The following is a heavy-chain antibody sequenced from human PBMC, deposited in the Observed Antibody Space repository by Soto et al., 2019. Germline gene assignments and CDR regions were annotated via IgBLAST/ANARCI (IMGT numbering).Heavy chain of an antibody. J-gene: IGHJ6*02. CDR2: IRSKANSYAT. D-gene: IGHD3-9*01. CDR1: GFTFSGSA. V-gene: IGHV3-73*01. Sequence: EVQLVESGGGLVQPGGSLKLSCAASGFTFSGSAMHWVRQASGKGLEWVGRIRSKANSYATAYAASVKGRFTISRDDSNNTAYLTMNSLKTEDTAVYYCTRRYDILTGYSPPKYYYYGMDVWGQGTTVTVSS. CDR3: TRRYDILTGYSPPKYYYYGMDV.